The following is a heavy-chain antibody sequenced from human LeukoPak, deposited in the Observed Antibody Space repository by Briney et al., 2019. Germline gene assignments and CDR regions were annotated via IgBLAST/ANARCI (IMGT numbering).Heavy chain of an antibody. CDR2: ISGGGGST. CDR3: AKGGYCSSTSCYVGWFDP. V-gene: IGHV3-23*01. CDR1: GFSFTNTW. J-gene: IGHJ5*02. D-gene: IGHD2-2*01. Sequence: PGGSLRLSCEASGFSFTNTWMNWVRQAPGKGLEWVSVISGGGGSTYYADSVKGRFTISRDNSKNTLFLQMNSLRAEDTAVYYCAKGGYCSSTSCYVGWFDPWGQGTLVTVSS.